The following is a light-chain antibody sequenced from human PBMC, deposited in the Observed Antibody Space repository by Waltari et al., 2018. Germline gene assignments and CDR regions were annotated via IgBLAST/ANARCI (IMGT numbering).Light chain of an antibody. CDR3: QQYATSPEA. CDR2: GAS. V-gene: IGKV3-20*01. J-gene: IGKJ4*01. CDR1: QSVNNNY. Sequence: EIVLTQSPGTLSLSPGERATLSCRASQSVNNNYLAWYQQKPGQPPRLLIYGASTRATGIPDRFRGGGSGTDFTLTISRLEPEDFAVFYCQQYATSPEAFGGGTKVEIK.